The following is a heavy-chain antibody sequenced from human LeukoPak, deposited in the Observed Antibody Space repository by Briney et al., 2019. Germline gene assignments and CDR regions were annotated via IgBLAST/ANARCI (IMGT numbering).Heavy chain of an antibody. CDR1: GGSISSYY. CDR3: ARVFLHGAFDI. J-gene: IGHJ3*02. Sequence: SETLSLTRTVSGGSISSYYWSWIRQPPGKGLEWIGYIYYSGSTYYNPSLKSRVTISVDTSKNQFSLKLSSVTAADTAVYYCARVFLHGAFDIWGQGTMVTVSS. CDR2: IYYSGST. D-gene: IGHD4-4*01. V-gene: IGHV4-59*08.